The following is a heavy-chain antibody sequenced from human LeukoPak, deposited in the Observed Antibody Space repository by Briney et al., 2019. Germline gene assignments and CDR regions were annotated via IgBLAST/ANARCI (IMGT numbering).Heavy chain of an antibody. CDR2: IYYSGST. CDR3: ARTSVTMIDGAFVY. Sequence: SETLSLTCTVSGGSISSSSYYWGWIRQPPGKGLEWIGSIYYSGSTYYNPSLKSRVTISVDTSKNQFSLKLSSVTAADTAVYYCARTSVTMIDGAFVYWGQGTLVTVSS. J-gene: IGHJ4*02. V-gene: IGHV4-39*07. D-gene: IGHD3-22*01. CDR1: GGSISSSSYY.